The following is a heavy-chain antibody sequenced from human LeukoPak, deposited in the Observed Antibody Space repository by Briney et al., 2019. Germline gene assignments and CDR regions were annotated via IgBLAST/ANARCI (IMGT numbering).Heavy chain of an antibody. V-gene: IGHV3-7*03. Sequence: TGGSLRLSCAASGFTFSRYWMSWVRQAPGKGLEWVANIKQDGSEKYYVDSVKGRFTISRDNAKNSLYLQMNSLRAEDTAVFYCARDKSAGADTGSSFYYWGQGALVTVSS. CDR2: IKQDGSEK. D-gene: IGHD3-10*01. CDR1: GFTFSRYW. J-gene: IGHJ4*02. CDR3: ARDKSAGADTGSSFYY.